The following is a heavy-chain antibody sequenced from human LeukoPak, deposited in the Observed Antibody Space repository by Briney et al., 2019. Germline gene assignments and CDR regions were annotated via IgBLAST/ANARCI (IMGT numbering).Heavy chain of an antibody. V-gene: IGHV4-39*02. Sequence: PSHTLSLTCTVSGGSISSSNNYWGWIRQPPGKGLEWIGRIFSSESTNYSPSLKSQVTISRVMSQNQFPPKMRSVTAPDTAVYYCARDIANGDYLNYWGQGTLVTVSS. D-gene: IGHD4-17*01. CDR2: IFSSEST. CDR1: GGSISSSNNY. CDR3: ARDIANGDYLNY. J-gene: IGHJ4*02.